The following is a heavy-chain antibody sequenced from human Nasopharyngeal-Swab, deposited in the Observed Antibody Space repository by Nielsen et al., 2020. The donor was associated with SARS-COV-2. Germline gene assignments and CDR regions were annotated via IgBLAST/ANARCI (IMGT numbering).Heavy chain of an antibody. Sequence: GESLKISCAASGFTFSSYWMSWVRQAPGKGLEWVAVISYDESNKYYADSVKGRFTISRDNSKNTLYLQMNSLRAEDTAVYYCARDNAAHSLDYWGQGTLVTVSS. CDR2: ISYDESNK. V-gene: IGHV3-30-3*01. D-gene: IGHD2-21*01. CDR1: GFTFSSYW. CDR3: ARDNAAHSLDY. J-gene: IGHJ4*02.